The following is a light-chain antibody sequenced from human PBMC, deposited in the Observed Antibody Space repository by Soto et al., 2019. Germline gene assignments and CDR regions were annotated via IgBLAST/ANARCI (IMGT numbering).Light chain of an antibody. V-gene: IGKV3-15*01. CDR3: QQYNNWPPMA. CDR1: QRVSSN. CDR2: GAS. Sequence: EIVMTQSPATLSVSPGERATLSCRASQRVSSNLAWYQQKHGQAPRLLIYGASTRATGIPARLSGSGSGTEFTLTISSLQSEDFAVYYCQQYNNWPPMAFGQGTKVEIK. J-gene: IGKJ1*01.